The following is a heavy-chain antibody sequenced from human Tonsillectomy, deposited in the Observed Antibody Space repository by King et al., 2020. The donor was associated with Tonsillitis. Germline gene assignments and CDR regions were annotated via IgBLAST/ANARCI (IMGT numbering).Heavy chain of an antibody. D-gene: IGHD6-6*01. CDR1: GFTVSSNY. J-gene: IGHJ6*02. Sequence: QLVQSGGGLVQPGGSLRLSCEASGFTVSSNYMTWVRQAPGKGLEWGSGIYRDGSTYYADSGKGRFTISRHNSKNTLYLQMNSLRTEDTAVYYCAIISSSSSPYYYYCMDVWGQGTTVTVSS. CDR2: IYRDGST. CDR3: AIISSSSSPYYYYCMDV. V-gene: IGHV3-53*04.